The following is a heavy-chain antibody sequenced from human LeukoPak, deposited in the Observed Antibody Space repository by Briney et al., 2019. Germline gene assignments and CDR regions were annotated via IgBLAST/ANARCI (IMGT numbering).Heavy chain of an antibody. Sequence: GGSLRLSCAASGFTFSSYAMSWVRQAPGKGLEWVSAISGSGGSTYYADSVKGRFTISRGNSKNTLYLQMNSLRAEDTAVYYCAKDRPAYYYDSSGYYYDAFDIWGQGTMVTVSS. CDR3: AKDRPAYYYDSSGYYYDAFDI. D-gene: IGHD3-22*01. V-gene: IGHV3-23*01. CDR1: GFTFSSYA. CDR2: ISGSGGST. J-gene: IGHJ3*02.